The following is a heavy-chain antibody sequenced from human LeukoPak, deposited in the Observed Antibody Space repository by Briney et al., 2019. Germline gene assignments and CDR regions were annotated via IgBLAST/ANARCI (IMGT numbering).Heavy chain of an antibody. J-gene: IGHJ6*03. V-gene: IGHV3-48*04. CDR2: ISSSSSTI. Sequence: PGGSLRLSCAASGFTFSSYSMNWVRQAPGKGLEWVSYISSSSSTIYYADSVKGRFTISRDNAKNSLYLQMNSLRAEDTAVYYCARARYGSGSYYDYYYYYMDVWGKGTTVTVSS. CDR1: GFTFSSYS. CDR3: ARARYGSGSYYDYYYYYMDV. D-gene: IGHD3-10*01.